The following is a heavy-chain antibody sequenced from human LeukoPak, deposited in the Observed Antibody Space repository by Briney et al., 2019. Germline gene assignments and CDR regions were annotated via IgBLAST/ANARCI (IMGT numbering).Heavy chain of an antibody. Sequence: GASVKVSCKASGYTFTGYYMHWVRQAPGQGLEWMGWINPNSGGTNYAQKFQGRVTMTRDTSISTAYMELSRLRSDDTAVYYCARILWFGEGYYFDYWGQGTLVTVSS. CDR2: INPNSGGT. V-gene: IGHV1-2*02. J-gene: IGHJ4*02. CDR3: ARILWFGEGYYFDY. D-gene: IGHD3-10*01. CDR1: GYTFTGYY.